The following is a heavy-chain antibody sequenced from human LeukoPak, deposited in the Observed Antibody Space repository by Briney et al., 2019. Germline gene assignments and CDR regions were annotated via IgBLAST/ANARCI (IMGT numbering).Heavy chain of an antibody. Sequence: SETLSLTCTVSGGSVSSGAYHWSWIRQPPGKGLEWIGYVYYSGSTKYNPSLKSRVTISVDMSKNQFSLKLGSVTAADTAVYYCARRNRSGSYDYWGQGTLVTVSS. D-gene: IGHD3-10*01. CDR2: VYYSGST. J-gene: IGHJ4*02. V-gene: IGHV4-61*08. CDR3: ARRNRSGSYDY. CDR1: GGSVSSGAYH.